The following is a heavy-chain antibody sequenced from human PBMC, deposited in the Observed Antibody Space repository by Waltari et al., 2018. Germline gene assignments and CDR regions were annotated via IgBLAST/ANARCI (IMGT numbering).Heavy chain of an antibody. V-gene: IGHV1-2*06. Sequence: QVQLVQSGAEVKKPGASVKVSCKASGYTFTGYYMHWVRQAPGQGLEWMGRINPNSGGTNYAQKFQGRVTMTRDTSISTAYMELSRLRSDDTAVYYCARGEGDDSSGYYPDYWGQGTLVTVSS. CDR1: GYTFTGYY. CDR3: ARGEGDDSSGYYPDY. D-gene: IGHD3-22*01. CDR2: INPNSGGT. J-gene: IGHJ4*02.